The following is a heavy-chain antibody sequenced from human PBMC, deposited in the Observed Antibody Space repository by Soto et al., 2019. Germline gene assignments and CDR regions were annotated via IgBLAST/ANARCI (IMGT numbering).Heavy chain of an antibody. J-gene: IGHJ5*02. CDR1: GGSFSGYY. CDR2: INHSGST. D-gene: IGHD3-10*01. Sequence: PSETLSLTCAVYGGSFSGYYWSWIRQPPGKGLEWIGEINHSGSTNYNPSLKSRVTISVDTSKNQFSLKLSSVTAADTAVYYCARGGYYGSTPNWFDPWGQGTLVTVSS. V-gene: IGHV4-34*01. CDR3: ARGGYYGSTPNWFDP.